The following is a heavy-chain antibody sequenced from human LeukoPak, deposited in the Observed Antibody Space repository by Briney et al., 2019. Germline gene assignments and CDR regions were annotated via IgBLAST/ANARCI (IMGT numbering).Heavy chain of an antibody. Sequence: ASVKVSCKTSGYTFTSYGISWVRQAPGQGLEWMGWTSSFSDNTKYAERFQGRVTMTTDISTSTAYMELRSPRFDDTAVYYCARVHVKTRGSYFRDDYWGQGTLVTVSS. V-gene: IGHV1-18*01. D-gene: IGHD3-10*01. CDR1: GYTFTSYG. CDR3: ARVHVKTRGSYFRDDY. CDR2: TSSFSDNT. J-gene: IGHJ4*02.